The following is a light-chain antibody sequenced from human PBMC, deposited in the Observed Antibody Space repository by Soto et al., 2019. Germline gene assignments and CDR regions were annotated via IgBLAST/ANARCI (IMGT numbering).Light chain of an antibody. Sequence: EVVMTQSPVTLSVSPGERATLSCRASQSVSSNLAWYQQKPGQTPRLLIYGASTRATGTPARFSGSESGTEFTLTISGLQSEAFAVYDCQHYNNWPPRAFGQGTKVEIK. CDR1: QSVSSN. J-gene: IGKJ1*01. CDR2: GAS. V-gene: IGKV3-15*01. CDR3: QHYNNWPPRA.